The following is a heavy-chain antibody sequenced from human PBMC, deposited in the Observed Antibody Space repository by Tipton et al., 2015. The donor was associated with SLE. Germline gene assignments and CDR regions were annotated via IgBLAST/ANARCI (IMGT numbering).Heavy chain of an antibody. CDR3: TRREGGAFDI. V-gene: IGHV4-4*07. CDR2: IYTSGAT. Sequence: TLSLTCNVSGVSISSSYWSWIRLPAGTGLEWIGRIYTSGATDDNPSLKSRVTISVDTSKNQLSLKLNSVTAADTAVYYCTRREGGAFDIWGQGTMVTVSS. J-gene: IGHJ3*02. CDR1: GVSISSSY.